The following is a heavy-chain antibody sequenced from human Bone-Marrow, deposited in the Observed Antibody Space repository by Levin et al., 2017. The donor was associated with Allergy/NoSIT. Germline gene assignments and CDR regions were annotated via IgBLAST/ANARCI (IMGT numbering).Heavy chain of an antibody. D-gene: IGHD3-16*02. Sequence: PSETLSLTCTVSGGSMNSYFWTWIRRPPGKGLEWIGHILDTGTTIYNPSLKSRVTISVDTSKNQFSLTLASVTAADTAVYYCAIQRRASSWFDPWGKGILVTVAS. CDR1: GGSMNSYF. J-gene: IGHJ5*02. CDR3: AIQRRASSWFDP. CDR2: ILDTGTT. V-gene: IGHV4-59*01.